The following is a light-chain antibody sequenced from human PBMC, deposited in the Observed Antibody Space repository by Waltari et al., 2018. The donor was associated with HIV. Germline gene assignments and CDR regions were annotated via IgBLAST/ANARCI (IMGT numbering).Light chain of an antibody. V-gene: IGLV3-1*01. Sequence: SYELTQPPSMSVSPGQTASITCSGDKLGNKFTYWYQQQPGQSPVVVIYQDTKRPSGIPERFSGSNSGNTATLTISGTQAMDEADYYCQAWDSSTYVFGTGTKVTVL. CDR2: QDT. CDR1: KLGNKF. J-gene: IGLJ1*01. CDR3: QAWDSSTYV.